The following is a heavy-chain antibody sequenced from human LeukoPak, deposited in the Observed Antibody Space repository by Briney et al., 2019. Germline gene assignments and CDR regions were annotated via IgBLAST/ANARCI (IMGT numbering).Heavy chain of an antibody. V-gene: IGHV3-7*03. CDR1: GFTFSSYW. Sequence: GRSLRLSCAASGFTFSSYWMSWVRQAPGKGLEWVANIKQDGSEKYYVDSVKGRFTISRDNAKNSLYLQMNSLRAEDTAVYYCARARDTAMVRANWFDPWGQGTLVTVSS. CDR3: ARARDTAMVRANWFDP. D-gene: IGHD5-18*01. CDR2: IKQDGSEK. J-gene: IGHJ5*02.